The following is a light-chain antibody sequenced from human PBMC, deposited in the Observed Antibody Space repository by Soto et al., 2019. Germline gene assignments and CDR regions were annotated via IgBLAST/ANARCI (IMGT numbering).Light chain of an antibody. CDR2: EXX. CDR3: SSYTSSSIDYV. V-gene: IGLV2-14*01. J-gene: IGLJ1*01. CDR1: SSDVGGYNY. Sequence: QSALTQPASVSGSPGQSITISCTGTSSDVGGYNYVSWYQQHPGKAPKLMIYEXXXXXXXXXXXXXXSKSGNTASLTISGXXXEXXXXXXCSSYTSSSIDYVFGTGTKLTVL.